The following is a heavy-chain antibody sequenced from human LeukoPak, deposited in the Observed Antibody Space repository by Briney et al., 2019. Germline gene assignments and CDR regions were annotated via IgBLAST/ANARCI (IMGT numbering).Heavy chain of an antibody. J-gene: IGHJ4*02. CDR1: GYTFTGYY. CDR2: INPNSGGT. D-gene: IGHD2-2*01. CDR3: ARVPTVVVPAAIPYFDY. V-gene: IGHV1-2*02. Sequence: ASVKVSCKASGYTFTGYYMHWVRQAPGQGLEWMGWINPNSGGTNYAQKFQGRVTMTRDTSISTAYMELSRLRSDDTAVYYCARVPTVVVPAAIPYFDYWGQGTLVTVSS.